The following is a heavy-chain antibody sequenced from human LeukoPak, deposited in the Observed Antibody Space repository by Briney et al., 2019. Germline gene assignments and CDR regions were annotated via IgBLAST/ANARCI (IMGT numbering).Heavy chain of an antibody. D-gene: IGHD1-26*01. CDR2: INHSGST. Sequence: PSETLSLTCAVYGGSFSGYYWSWIRQPPGKGLEWIGEINHSGSTNYNPSLKSRVTISVDTSKNQFSLKLSSVTAADTAVYYCARRSGSYVYWGQGTLVTVSS. CDR1: GGSFSGYY. CDR3: ARRSGSYVY. V-gene: IGHV4-34*01. J-gene: IGHJ4*02.